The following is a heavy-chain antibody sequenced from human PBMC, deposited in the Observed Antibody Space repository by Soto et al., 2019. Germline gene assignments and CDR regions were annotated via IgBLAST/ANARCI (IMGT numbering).Heavy chain of an antibody. CDR3: ARHISGDDSSGYYWY. J-gene: IGHJ4*02. D-gene: IGHD3-22*01. CDR1: GGTFSSYA. CDR2: IIPIFGTA. V-gene: IGHV1-69*13. Sequence: GASVKVSCKASGGTFSSYAISWVRQAPGQGLEWMGGIIPIFGTANYAQRFQGRDTITADESTSTAYMELSSLRSEDTAVYYCARHISGDDSSGYYWYWGQGTLVTVSS.